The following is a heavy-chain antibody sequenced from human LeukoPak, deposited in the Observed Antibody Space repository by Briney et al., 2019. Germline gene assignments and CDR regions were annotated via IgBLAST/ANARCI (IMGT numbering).Heavy chain of an antibody. CDR1: GYTFTSYG. D-gene: IGHD3-9*01. Sequence: GASVKVSCKASGYTFTSYGISWVRQAPGQGLEWMGWISAYNGNTNYAQKLQGRVTMTTDTSTSTAYMELRSLRSDDTAVYYCARDPSRYFDNNWFDSWGQGTLVTVSS. V-gene: IGHV1-18*04. J-gene: IGHJ5*01. CDR3: ARDPSRYFDNNWFDS. CDR2: ISAYNGNT.